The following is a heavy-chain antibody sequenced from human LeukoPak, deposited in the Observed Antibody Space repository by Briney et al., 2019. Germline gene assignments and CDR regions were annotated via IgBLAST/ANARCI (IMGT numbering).Heavy chain of an antibody. CDR3: ARDPLDASDSSSYGY. D-gene: IGHD6-6*01. CDR2: IIPIFGTA. J-gene: IGHJ4*02. CDR1: GGTFSSYA. Sequence: SVKVSCKASGGTFSSYAISWVRQAPGQGLEWMGGIIPIFGTANYAQKFQGRVTITADKSTSTAYMELSSLRSEDTAVYYCARDPLDASDSSSYGYWGQGTLVTVSS. V-gene: IGHV1-69*06.